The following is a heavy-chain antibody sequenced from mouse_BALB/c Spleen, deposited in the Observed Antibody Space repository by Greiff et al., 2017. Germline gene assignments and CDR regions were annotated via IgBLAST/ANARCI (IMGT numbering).Heavy chain of an antibody. V-gene: IGHV14-1*02. D-gene: IGHD1-3*01. CDR2: IDPENGNT. CDR1: GFNIKDYY. CDR3: ARSGNDYFDY. J-gene: IGHJ2*01. Sequence: EVKLQESGAELVRPGALVKLSCKASGFNIKDYYMHWVKQRPEQGLEWIGWIDPENGNTIYDPKFQGKASITADTSSNTAYLQLSSLTSEDTAVYYCARSGNDYFDYWGQGTTLTVSS.